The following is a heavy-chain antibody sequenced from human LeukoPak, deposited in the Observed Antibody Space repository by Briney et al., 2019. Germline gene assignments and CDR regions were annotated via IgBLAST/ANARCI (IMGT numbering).Heavy chain of an antibody. J-gene: IGHJ4*02. CDR2: ISGSGGRT. CDR3: ARPYCSGGSCYSQVAL. V-gene: IGHV3-23*01. CDR1: GFTFSSYA. D-gene: IGHD2-15*01. Sequence: GGSLRLSCAASGFTFSSYAMSWVRQAPGKGMEWGSAISGSGGRTYYADSVKGLFTISRDNSKNTLYLQMNSLRAEDTAVYYCARPYCSGGSCYSQVALWGQGTLVTVSS.